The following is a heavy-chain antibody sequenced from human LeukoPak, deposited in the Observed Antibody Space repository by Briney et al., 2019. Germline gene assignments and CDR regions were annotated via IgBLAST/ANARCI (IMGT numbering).Heavy chain of an antibody. CDR2: ISNSGVNI. CDR3: ARFYPICSSYSCYAP. D-gene: IGHD2-2*01. V-gene: IGHV3-48*03. CDR1: GFTFSSYE. J-gene: IGHJ5*02. Sequence: PGGSLTLSCSASGFTFSSYERNGLRPAPGKGLVWGSYISNSGVNIKYADSVKGRFTISKDNATNSLYVQMNSLRAQDTAHYYSARFYPICSSYSCYAPWGQGALVTVSS.